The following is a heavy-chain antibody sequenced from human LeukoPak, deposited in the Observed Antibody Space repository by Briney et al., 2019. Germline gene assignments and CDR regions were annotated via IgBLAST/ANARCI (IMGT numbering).Heavy chain of an antibody. CDR1: GYTFTGYY. CDR3: ARDRTLDCSGGSCYSENFDY. Sequence: GASVKVSCKASGYTFTGYYMHWVRQAPGQGLEWMGWINPNSGGTNYAQKFQGRVTMTRDTSISTAYMELSRLRSDDTAVYYCARDRTLDCSGGSCYSENFDYWGQGTLVTVSS. J-gene: IGHJ4*02. D-gene: IGHD2-15*01. CDR2: INPNSGGT. V-gene: IGHV1-2*02.